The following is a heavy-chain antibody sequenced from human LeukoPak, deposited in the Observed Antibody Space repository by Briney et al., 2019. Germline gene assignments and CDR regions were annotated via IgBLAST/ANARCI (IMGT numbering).Heavy chain of an antibody. V-gene: IGHV3-23*01. D-gene: IGHD6-19*01. CDR1: GSTFSSYA. J-gene: IGHJ4*02. CDR2: ISGSGRTT. Sequence: GGSLRFSCAASGSTFSSYAMSWVRQAPGKGLEWVSTISGSGRTTYYADSVKGRFSISRDNSKNTLFLQMDSLRAEDTAVYYCANTGYSSAWSASGYWGQGTLVTVSS. CDR3: ANTGYSSAWSASGY.